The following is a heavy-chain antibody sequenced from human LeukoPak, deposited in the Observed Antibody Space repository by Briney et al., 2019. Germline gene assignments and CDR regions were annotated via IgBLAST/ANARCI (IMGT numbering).Heavy chain of an antibody. D-gene: IGHD6-13*01. CDR3: AGEAAAGTTSFDY. CDR1: GYTFTGHY. CDR2: INPSGGGS. J-gene: IGHJ4*02. V-gene: IGHV1-46*01. Sequence: ASVKVSCKASGYTFTGHYMHWVRQAPGQGLEWMGIINPSGGGSSYAQKFQGRVTMTRDTSTSTVYMELSSLRSEDTALYYCAGEAAAGTTSFDYWGQGTLVTVSS.